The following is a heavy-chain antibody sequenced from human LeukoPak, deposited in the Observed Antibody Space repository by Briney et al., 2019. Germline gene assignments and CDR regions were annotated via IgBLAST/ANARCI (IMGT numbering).Heavy chain of an antibody. D-gene: IGHD2-21*02. J-gene: IGHJ4*02. CDR2: MHGGNGNT. Sequence: ASVGVSCKASGYKFISHYLQWVRQAPGLGPEWMGWMHGGNGNTRYAEKFEGRVTMTRDTSTSTAYMDLSSLTSDDTAVYYCAREGSYCVGGDCYSFDFWGQGTLVTVSS. V-gene: IGHV1-2*02. CDR3: AREGSYCVGGDCYSFDF. CDR1: GYKFISHY.